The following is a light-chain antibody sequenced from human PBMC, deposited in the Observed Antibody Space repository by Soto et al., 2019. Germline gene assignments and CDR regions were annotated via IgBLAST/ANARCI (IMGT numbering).Light chain of an antibody. J-gene: IGLJ2*01. V-gene: IGLV1-47*01. CDR1: SSNIGSNH. Sequence: QSVLTQPPSASGTPGQRVTISCSGSSSNIGSNHVYWYQQLPGTAPKLLIYRNNQRPSGVPDRFSGSKSGTSASLAISGLRCEDEADYYCAAWDDSLSGVVFGGGTKLTVL. CDR2: RNN. CDR3: AAWDDSLSGVV.